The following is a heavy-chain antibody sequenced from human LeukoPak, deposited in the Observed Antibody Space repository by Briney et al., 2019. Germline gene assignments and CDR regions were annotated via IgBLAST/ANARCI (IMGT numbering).Heavy chain of an antibody. CDR3: ARGGSYDFWSGPKYNWFDP. V-gene: IGHV1-18*01. J-gene: IGHJ5*02. D-gene: IGHD3-3*01. CDR1: GYTFTSYG. CDR2: ISAYNGNT. Sequence: ASVKVSCKASGYTFTSYGISWVRQAPGQGLEWMGWISAYNGNTNYAQKLQGRVTMTTDTSTSTAYMELRSLRSEDTAVYYCARGGSYDFWSGPKYNWFDPWGQGTLVTVSS.